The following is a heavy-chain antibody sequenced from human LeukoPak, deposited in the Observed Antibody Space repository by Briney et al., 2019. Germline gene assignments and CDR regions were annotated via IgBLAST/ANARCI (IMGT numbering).Heavy chain of an antibody. J-gene: IGHJ5*02. Sequence: SVKVSCKASGGTFSRYAISWVRQAPGQGLEWMGGIMPIFGTANYAQKFQGRVTITADESTSTAYMELSSLRSEDTAVYYCARAPGGIFGVVITGKFDPWGQGTLVTVSS. CDR3: ARAPGGIFGVVITGKFDP. D-gene: IGHD3-3*01. V-gene: IGHV1-69*13. CDR2: IMPIFGTA. CDR1: GGTFSRYA.